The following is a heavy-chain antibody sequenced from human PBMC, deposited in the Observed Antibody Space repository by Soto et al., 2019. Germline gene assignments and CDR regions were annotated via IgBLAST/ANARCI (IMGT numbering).Heavy chain of an antibody. J-gene: IGHJ4*02. CDR2: IWYDGTNK. CDR1: GFTFSSYG. D-gene: IGHD3-22*01. Sequence: PGGSLRLSCAASGFTFSSYGMHWVRQAPGKGLEWVSLIWYDGTNKYYPDSVKGRFTISRDNSKNTLYLQMNRLRDEDTGLYYCVREGSYDSNGKYIQGYCYWGQGALVTVSS. CDR3: VREGSYDSNGKYIQGYCY. V-gene: IGHV3-33*01.